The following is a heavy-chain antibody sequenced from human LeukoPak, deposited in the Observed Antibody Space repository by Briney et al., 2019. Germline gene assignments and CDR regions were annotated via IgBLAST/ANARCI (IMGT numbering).Heavy chain of an antibody. CDR3: AKKVLYYDFWSWFAPIFDY. V-gene: IGHV4-34*01. Sequence: SETLSLTCAVYGGSFSGYYWSWIRQPPGKGLEWIGEINHSGSTNYNPSLTSRVTISVDTSKNQFSLKLSSVTAADTAGYYCAKKVLYYDFWSWFAPIFDYWGQGTLVTVSS. CDR2: INHSGST. J-gene: IGHJ4*02. CDR1: GGSFSGYY. D-gene: IGHD3-3*01.